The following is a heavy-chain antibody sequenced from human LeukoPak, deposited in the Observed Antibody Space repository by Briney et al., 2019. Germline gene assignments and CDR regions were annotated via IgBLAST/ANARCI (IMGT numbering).Heavy chain of an antibody. J-gene: IGHJ4*02. CDR1: GGSFSGYY. CDR3: ARSPYGSYFDY. V-gene: IGHV4-34*01. CDR2: INHSGST. Sequence: SETLSLTCAVYGGSFSGYYWSWIRQPPGKGLEWIGEINHSGSTNYNPSLKSRVTISVDTSKNQFSLKLSSVTAADTAVYYCARSPYGSYFDYWGQGTLVTVSS. D-gene: IGHD3-10*01.